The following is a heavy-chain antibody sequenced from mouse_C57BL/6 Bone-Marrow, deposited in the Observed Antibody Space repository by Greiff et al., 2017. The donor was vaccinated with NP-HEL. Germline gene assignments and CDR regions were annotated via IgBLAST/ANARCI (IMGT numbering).Heavy chain of an antibody. CDR3: TTSPGYFDY. CDR2: IDPENGDT. J-gene: IGHJ2*01. CDR1: GFNIKDDY. V-gene: IGHV14-4*01. Sequence: VQLQQSGAELVRPGASVKLSCTASGFNIKDDYMHWVKQRPEQGLEWIGWIDPENGDTESASKFQGKATITADTSSNTAYLQLSSLTSEDTAVYYCTTSPGYFDYWGQGTTLTVSS.